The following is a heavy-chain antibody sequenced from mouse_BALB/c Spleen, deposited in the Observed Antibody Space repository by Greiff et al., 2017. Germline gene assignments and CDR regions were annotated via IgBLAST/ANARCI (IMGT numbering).Heavy chain of an antibody. D-gene: IGHD1-2*01. CDR1: GFTFSSYW. J-gene: IGHJ4*01. CDR2: IRLKSDNYAT. Sequence: EVKLMESGGGLVQPGGSMKLSCVASGFTFSSYWMSWVRQSPEKGLEWVAEIRLKSDNYATHYAESVKGKFTISRDDSKSRLYLQMNSLRAEDTGIYYCTTTATGAMDYWGQGTSVTVSS. V-gene: IGHV6-6*02. CDR3: TTTATGAMDY.